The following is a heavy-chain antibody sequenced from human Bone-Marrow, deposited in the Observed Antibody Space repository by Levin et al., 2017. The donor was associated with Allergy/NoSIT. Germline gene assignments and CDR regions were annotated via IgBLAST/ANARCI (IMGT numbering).Heavy chain of an antibody. D-gene: IGHD2-2*01. CDR3: AKRSLVAAARNYMDV. Sequence: GESLKISCAASGFTFRTFAMNWVRQAPGKGPEWVSGISFDGGETYYADSVRGRFTISRDNSKNTLYLQMYSLRAEDTAVYYCAKRSLVAAARNYMDVWGKGTTVIVS. V-gene: IGHV3-23*01. J-gene: IGHJ6*03. CDR2: ISFDGGET. CDR1: GFTFRTFA.